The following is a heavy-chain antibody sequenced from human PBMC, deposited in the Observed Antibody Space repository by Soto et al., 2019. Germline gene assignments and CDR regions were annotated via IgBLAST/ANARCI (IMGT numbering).Heavy chain of an antibody. CDR2: IIPIFGTA. V-gene: IGHV1-69*13. CDR3: ARSCSSTSCFPPLWHYYGMDV. J-gene: IGHJ6*02. CDR1: GGTFSSYA. D-gene: IGHD2-2*01. Sequence: SVKVSCKASGGTFSSYAISWVRQAPGQGLEWMGGIIPIFGTANYAQKFQGRVTITADESTSTAYMELSSLRSEDTAVYYCARSCSSTSCFPPLWHYYGMDVWGQGTTVTVSS.